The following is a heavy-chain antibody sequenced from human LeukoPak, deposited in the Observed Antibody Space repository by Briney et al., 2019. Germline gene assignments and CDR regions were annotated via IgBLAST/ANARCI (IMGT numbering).Heavy chain of an antibody. CDR2: ISYDGSNK. J-gene: IGHJ4*02. CDR1: RFTFRSYA. D-gene: IGHD3-10*01. V-gene: IGHV3-30*04. CDR3: ARGSGSYYPYFDY. Sequence: PGGSLRLSCAASRFTFRSYAMHWVRQAPGKGLDWVAVISYDGSNKYYADSVKGRFTISRDNSKNTLYLQMNSLRAEDTAVYYCARGSGSYYPYFDYWGQGTLVTVSS.